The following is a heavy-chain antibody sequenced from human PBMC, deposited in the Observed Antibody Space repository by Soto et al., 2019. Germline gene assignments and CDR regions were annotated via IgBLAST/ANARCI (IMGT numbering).Heavy chain of an antibody. CDR1: GYTFTNYG. CDR3: ARRGQLSGSTCHQDS. Sequence: QVQLVQSGAEVKKPGSSVKVSCKASGYTFTNYGISWVRQAPGQGLEWMGWINTYNDNTYYAQKLQGRVTLTTDTSTSTAYMDRRRLRSDDTAVYYCARRGQLSGSTCHQDSWGQGTLVTVSS. CDR2: INTYNDNT. D-gene: IGHD3-10*01. V-gene: IGHV1-18*01. J-gene: IGHJ4*02.